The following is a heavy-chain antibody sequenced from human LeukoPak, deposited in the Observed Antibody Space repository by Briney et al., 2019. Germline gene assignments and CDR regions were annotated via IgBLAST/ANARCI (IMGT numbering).Heavy chain of an antibody. V-gene: IGHV4-59*01. CDR3: ARDHSTSFHYYYMDV. CDR1: GASISDYY. CDR2: IYDSGST. Sequence: SETLSLTCTVSGASISDYYWSWIRQPPGKGLEWIGYIYDSGSTNYNPSLQSRVTISVDTSKNQFSLKLRSVTAADSATYYCARDHSTSFHYYYMDVWGKGTTVTVSS. J-gene: IGHJ6*03. D-gene: IGHD6-6*01.